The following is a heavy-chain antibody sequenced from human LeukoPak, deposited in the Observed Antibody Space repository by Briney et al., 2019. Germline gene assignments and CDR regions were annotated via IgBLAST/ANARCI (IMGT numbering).Heavy chain of an antibody. Sequence: GGSLRLSCAASGFTFSRSWMHWVRQAPGKGLVWVSRINDDGSTTSYADSVKGRFTISRDNAKKTLFLQMNSLRAEDTAVYYCARGEYSSSGWFDPWGQGTLVTVSS. J-gene: IGHJ5*02. CDR3: ARGEYSSSGWFDP. D-gene: IGHD6-6*01. CDR1: GFTFSRSW. CDR2: INDDGSTT. V-gene: IGHV3-74*01.